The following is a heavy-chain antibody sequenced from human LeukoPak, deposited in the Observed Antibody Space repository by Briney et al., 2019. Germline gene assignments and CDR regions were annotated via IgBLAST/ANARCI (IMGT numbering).Heavy chain of an antibody. D-gene: IGHD6-25*01. CDR1: GYTFTGYY. V-gene: IGHV1-2*02. Sequence: GASVKVSCKASGYTFTGYYMHWVRQAPGQGLEWMGWINPNSGGTNYAQKFQGRVTMTRDTSISTAYMELSRLRSDDTAVYYCARAYPAAAGIWAFDYWGQGTLVTVSS. CDR3: ARAYPAAAGIWAFDY. CDR2: INPNSGGT. J-gene: IGHJ4*02.